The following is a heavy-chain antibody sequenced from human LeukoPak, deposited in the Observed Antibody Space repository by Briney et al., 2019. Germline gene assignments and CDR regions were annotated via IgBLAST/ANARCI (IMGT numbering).Heavy chain of an antibody. CDR2: IKQDGSEK. Sequence: GGSLRLSCAASGFTFSSYWMSWVRQAPGKGLEWVANIKQDGSEKYYVDSVKGRFTTSRDNAKNSLYLQMNSLRAEDTAVYYCARGGVTIFGVDDYWGQGTLVTVSS. J-gene: IGHJ4*02. V-gene: IGHV3-7*03. CDR3: ARGGVTIFGVDDY. D-gene: IGHD3-3*01. CDR1: GFTFSSYW.